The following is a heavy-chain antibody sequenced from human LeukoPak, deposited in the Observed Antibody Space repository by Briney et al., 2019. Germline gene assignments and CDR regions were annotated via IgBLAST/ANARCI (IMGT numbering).Heavy chain of an antibody. V-gene: IGHV4-30-2*01. CDR2: IYHSGST. Sequence: SQTLSLTCTVSGGSISSGGYYWSWIRQPPGKGLEWIGYIYHSGSTYYNPSLKSRVTISVDRSKNQFSLKLSSVTAADTAVYYCARDRGQWGLNPIWGQGTMVTVSS. CDR1: GGSISSGGYY. D-gene: IGHD1-26*01. J-gene: IGHJ3*02. CDR3: ARDRGQWGLNPI.